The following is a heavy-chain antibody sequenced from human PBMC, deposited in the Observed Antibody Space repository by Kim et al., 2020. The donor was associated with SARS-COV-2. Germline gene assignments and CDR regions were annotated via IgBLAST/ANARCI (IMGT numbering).Heavy chain of an antibody. CDR3: ARYHFRPLRFLEWSTVERWFDP. V-gene: IGHV4-34*01. J-gene: IGHJ5*02. CDR1: GGSFSGYY. CDR2: INHSGST. Sequence: SETLSLTCAVYGGSFSGYYWSWIRQPPGKGLEWIGEINHSGSTNYNPSLKSRVTISVDTSKNQFSLKLSSVTAADTAVYYCARYHFRPLRFLEWSTVERWFDPWGQGTLVTVSS. D-gene: IGHD3-3*01.